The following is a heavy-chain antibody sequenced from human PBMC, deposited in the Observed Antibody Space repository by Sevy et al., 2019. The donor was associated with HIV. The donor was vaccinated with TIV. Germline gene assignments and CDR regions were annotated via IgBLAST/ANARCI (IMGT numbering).Heavy chain of an antibody. Sequence: ASVKVSRKASGYNFNTYGITWVRQAPGQGLEWVGWIGVNNGKTNYAARLQARISMTADTSTSTVYMELRTLTSDDTAMYFCARDSYYYDMHSSYRPPDYWGQGTLVTVSS. CDR3: ARDSYYYDMHSSYRPPDY. J-gene: IGHJ4*02. D-gene: IGHD3-22*01. CDR1: GYNFNTYG. CDR2: IGVNNGKT. V-gene: IGHV1-18*01.